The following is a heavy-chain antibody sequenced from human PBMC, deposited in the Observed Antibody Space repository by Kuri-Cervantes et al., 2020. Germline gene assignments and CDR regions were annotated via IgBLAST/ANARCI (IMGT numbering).Heavy chain of an antibody. CDR2: IYYSGST. CDR3: ARSVRVGPADNLDC. CDR1: GGSISSSSYY. V-gene: IGHV4-39*07. Sequence: SETLSLTCTVSGGSISSSSYYWGWIRQPPGKGLEWIGSIYYSGSTYYNPSLKSRVTLSMDTSRNQVSLELNSLTAADTATYYCARSVRVGPADNLDCWGQGILVTVSS. D-gene: IGHD1-26*01. J-gene: IGHJ4*02.